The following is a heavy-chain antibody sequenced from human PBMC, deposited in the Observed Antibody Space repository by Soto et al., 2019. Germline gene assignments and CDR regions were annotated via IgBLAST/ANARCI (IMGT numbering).Heavy chain of an antibody. Sequence: EVQLVESGGGLVQPGRSLRLSCAASGFTFDDYAMHWVRQAPGKGLEWVSGISWNSGSIGYADSVKGRFTISRDNAKNYLYLQMNSLRAEDTALYYCAKELYYCSGYYGMDVWGQGNTVTVSS. CDR2: ISWNSGSI. J-gene: IGHJ6*02. D-gene: IGHD3-10*01. CDR3: AKELYYCSGYYGMDV. V-gene: IGHV3-9*01. CDR1: GFTFDDYA.